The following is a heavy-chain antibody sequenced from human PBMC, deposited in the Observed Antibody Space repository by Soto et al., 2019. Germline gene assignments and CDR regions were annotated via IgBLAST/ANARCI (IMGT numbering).Heavy chain of an antibody. CDR3: ARDLRGDYVHLDP. V-gene: IGHV1-2*02. CDR2: INPDSGAT. CDR1: GYTFSGYY. D-gene: IGHD3-10*01. Sequence: ASVKVSCKASGYTFSGYYLHWVRQAPGQGLEWMGWINPDSGATNFAQKFQGRVTMTRDTSISTANMEVNRLRSDDTAVYFCARDLRGDYVHLDPWGQGTLVTVSS. J-gene: IGHJ5*02.